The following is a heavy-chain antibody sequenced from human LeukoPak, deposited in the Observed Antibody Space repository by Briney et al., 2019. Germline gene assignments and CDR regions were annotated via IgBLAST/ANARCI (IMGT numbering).Heavy chain of an antibody. CDR1: NDSISPLY. Sequence: PSETLSLTCTVSNDSISPLYWGWVRQPPEKGLEWIGDIFYNGAINDNSPLKGRLTMSLDTSKNQFSLKLSSVTAADTAMYYCARRNTADASIDFWGQGTLVIASS. J-gene: IGHJ4*02. D-gene: IGHD2/OR15-2a*01. CDR3: ARRNTADASIDF. V-gene: IGHV4-59*08. CDR2: IFYNGAI.